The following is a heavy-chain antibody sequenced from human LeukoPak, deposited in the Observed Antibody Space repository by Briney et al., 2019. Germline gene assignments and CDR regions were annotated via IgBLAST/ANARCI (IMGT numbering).Heavy chain of an antibody. J-gene: IGHJ3*02. CDR1: GFTFSSYY. CDR2: ISRSSSTI. V-gene: IGHV3-48*02. D-gene: IGHD3-10*01. CDR3: ARDEFYAFDI. Sequence: GGSLRLSCAGSGFTFSSYYMILVRQAPGKGLEWVSYISRSSSTIYYADSVKGRFTISRDNAKNSLYLQMNSLRDEDTAVYYCARDEFYAFDIWGQGTMVTVSS.